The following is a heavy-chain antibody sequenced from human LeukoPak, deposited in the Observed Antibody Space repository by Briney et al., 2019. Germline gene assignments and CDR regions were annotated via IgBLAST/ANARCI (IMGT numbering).Heavy chain of an antibody. D-gene: IGHD3-10*01. CDR2: ISYDGSNK. CDR1: GFTFSSYG. CDR3: AKVYYGSGSYDY. Sequence: GGSLRLSCAASGFTFSSYGMHWVRQAPGKGLEWVAVISYDGSNKYYADSVKGRFTISRDNSKNTLNLQMNSLRAEDTAVYYCAKVYYGSGSYDYWGQGTLVTVSS. J-gene: IGHJ4*02. V-gene: IGHV3-30*18.